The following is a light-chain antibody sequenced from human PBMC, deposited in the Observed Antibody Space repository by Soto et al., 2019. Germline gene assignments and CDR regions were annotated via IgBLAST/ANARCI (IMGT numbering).Light chain of an antibody. Sequence: IQLTHSPSCLTASLGDIVTIPFRASQGISIFLAWYQQKPGKAPRLLIYDASTLQSGVPSRFRGSGSGTEFTLTISSLQTEDFANYYCQQVNNYPWTFGKGTKVDIK. CDR3: QQVNNYPWT. V-gene: IGKV1-9*01. CDR2: DAS. CDR1: QGISIF. J-gene: IGKJ1*01.